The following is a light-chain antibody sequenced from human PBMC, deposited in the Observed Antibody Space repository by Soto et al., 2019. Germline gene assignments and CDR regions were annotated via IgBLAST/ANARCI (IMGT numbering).Light chain of an antibody. Sequence: QSVLTQPASVSGSPGQSITISCTGTSSDVGSYNLVSWYQQHPGKAPKVMIYEVSKRPSGVPNRFSGSKSGNTASLTISGLQAEDEADYYCCSYAGRSTIDVFGTGTKLTVL. CDR2: EVS. J-gene: IGLJ1*01. V-gene: IGLV2-23*02. CDR3: CSYAGRSTIDV. CDR1: SSDVGSYNL.